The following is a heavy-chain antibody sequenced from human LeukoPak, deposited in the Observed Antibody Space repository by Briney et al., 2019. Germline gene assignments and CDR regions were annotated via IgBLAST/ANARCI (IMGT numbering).Heavy chain of an antibody. CDR3: PRPEYGGGNCNYFDS. CDR1: GGSISSSSYY. Sequence: SETLSLTCTVSGGSISSSSYYWGWIRQPPGKGLEWIGSIYYSGSTYYNPSLKSRVTISVDTSKNQFSLKLSSVTAPATAVYSGPRPEYGGGNCNYFDSWAREPWSPSPQ. V-gene: IGHV4-39*01. CDR2: IYYSGST. D-gene: IGHD2-21*01. J-gene: IGHJ4*02.